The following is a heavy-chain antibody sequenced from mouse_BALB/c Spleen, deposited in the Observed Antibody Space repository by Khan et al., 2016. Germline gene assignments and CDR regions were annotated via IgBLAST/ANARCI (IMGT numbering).Heavy chain of an antibody. V-gene: IGHV1S136*01. CDR2: INPYNEGT. J-gene: IGHJ3*01. CDR3: ARTDGYGSSTWLAF. Sequence: VQLQQSGPELVKPGASVKLSCKASGYTFTSYVMHWVKQKPGQGLEWIGYINPYNEGTKFNEKLKGQAPLTSDKSSSTAYMALSSLTSEDSAVYDCARTDGYGSSTWLAFWGQGTLVTVSA. CDR1: GYTFTSYV. D-gene: IGHD1-1*01.